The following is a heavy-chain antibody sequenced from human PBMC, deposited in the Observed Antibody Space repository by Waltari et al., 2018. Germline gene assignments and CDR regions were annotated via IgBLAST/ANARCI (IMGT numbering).Heavy chain of an antibody. J-gene: IGHJ5*02. CDR2: IYHSGST. CDR1: GYSISSGYY. Sequence: QVQLQESGPGLVKPSETLSLTCAVSGYSISSGYYWGWIRQPPGKGLEWIGSIYHSGSTYYNPSLKSRVTISVDTSKNQFSLKLSSVTAADTAVYYCARDHGTHDYGDYVWFDPWGQGTLVTVSS. CDR3: ARDHGTHDYGDYVWFDP. V-gene: IGHV4-38-2*02. D-gene: IGHD4-17*01.